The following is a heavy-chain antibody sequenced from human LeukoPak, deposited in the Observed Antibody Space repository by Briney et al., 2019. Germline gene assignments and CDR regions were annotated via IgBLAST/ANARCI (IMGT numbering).Heavy chain of an antibody. Sequence: SETLSLTCTVSGGSISSYYWSWIRQPPGKGLEWIGYIYYSGSTNYNPSLKSRVTISVDTSKNQFSLKLSSVTAADTAVYYCARVGLSGWYSAGAFDIWGQGTMVTVSS. V-gene: IGHV4-59*01. D-gene: IGHD6-19*01. CDR3: ARVGLSGWYSAGAFDI. CDR1: GGSISSYY. J-gene: IGHJ3*02. CDR2: IYYSGST.